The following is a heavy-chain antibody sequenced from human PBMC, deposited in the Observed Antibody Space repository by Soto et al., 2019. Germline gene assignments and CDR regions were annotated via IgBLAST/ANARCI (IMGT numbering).Heavy chain of an antibody. CDR2: ISGSSDII. CDR1: AFTFSEHS. D-gene: IGHD5-12*01. Sequence: EVQLVESGGGLVQPGGSLRLSCEASAFTFSEHSMNWVRQAPGKGLEWLSYISGSSDIIYYADSVKGRFTISRDNAKNSLYLQMDSLRDEDTAVYFCARDRPTTIWGQGTLVTVSS. CDR3: ARDRPTTI. J-gene: IGHJ4*02. V-gene: IGHV3-48*02.